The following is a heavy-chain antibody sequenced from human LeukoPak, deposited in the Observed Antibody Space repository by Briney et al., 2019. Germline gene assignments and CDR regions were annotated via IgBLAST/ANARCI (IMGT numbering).Heavy chain of an antibody. CDR3: ASGGYCSGGSCYSPYYYYGMDV. CDR1: GYTFTSYG. V-gene: IGHV1-18*01. Sequence: ASVRVSCKASGYTFTSYGISWVRQAPGQGLEWMGWISAYNGNTNYAQKLQGRVTMTTDTSTSTAYMELRSLRSDDTAVYYCASGGYCSGGSCYSPYYYYGMDVWGQGTTVTVSS. CDR2: ISAYNGNT. J-gene: IGHJ6*02. D-gene: IGHD2-15*01.